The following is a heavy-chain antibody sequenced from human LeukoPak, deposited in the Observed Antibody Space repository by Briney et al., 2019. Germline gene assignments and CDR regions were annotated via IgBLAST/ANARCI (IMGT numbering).Heavy chain of an antibody. CDR2: IYPGDSDT. D-gene: IGHD3-22*01. CDR3: ARQSHDSSGHSVH. V-gene: IGHV5-51*01. J-gene: IGHJ4*02. CDR1: GYSFTSYW. Sequence: GESLKISCKGSGYSFTSYWIGWVRQMPGKGLDWMGIIYPGDSDTRYSPPFQGQVTISADKSISTAYLQWSSLRASDTAMYYCARQSHDSSGHSVHWGQGTLVTVSA.